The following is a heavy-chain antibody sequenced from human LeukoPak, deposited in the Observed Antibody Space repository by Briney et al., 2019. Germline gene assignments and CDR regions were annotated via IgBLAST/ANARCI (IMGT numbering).Heavy chain of an antibody. J-gene: IGHJ4*02. CDR3: AKDRSGYNYPYYFDY. CDR1: GFTFSSYA. Sequence: PGGSLRLSCAASGFTFSSYAMSWVRQAPGKGLEWASAISGSGGSTYYADSVKGRFTISRDHSKSTLYLQMNSLRAEDTAVYYCAKDRSGYNYPYYFDYWGQGTLVTVSS. D-gene: IGHD5-12*01. V-gene: IGHV3-23*01. CDR2: ISGSGGST.